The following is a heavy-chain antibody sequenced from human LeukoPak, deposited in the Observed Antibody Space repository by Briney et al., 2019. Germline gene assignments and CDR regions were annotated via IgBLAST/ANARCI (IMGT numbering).Heavy chain of an antibody. CDR3: ARGRYSGFDL. CDR2: TYYRSKWNN. CDR1: GDSVSTNSVA. D-gene: IGHD2-15*01. Sequence: SQTLSLTCAISGDSVSTNSVAWNWIRQSPSRGLEWLGRTYYRSKWNNDYAVSVKSRITINPDTSKNQFSLQLNSVTPDDTALYYCARGRYSGFDLWGQGTVVTVSS. V-gene: IGHV6-1*01. J-gene: IGHJ3*01.